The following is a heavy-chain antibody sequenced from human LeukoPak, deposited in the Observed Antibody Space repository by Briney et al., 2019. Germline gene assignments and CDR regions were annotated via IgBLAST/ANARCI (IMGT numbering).Heavy chain of an antibody. CDR2: ISWNSGSI. J-gene: IGHJ4*02. D-gene: IGHD5-18*01. Sequence: GGSLRLSCAASGFTFDDYGMHWVRQAPGKGLEWVSGISWNSGSIGYADSVKGRFTISRDNAKNSLYLQMNSLRAEDTALYYCAKAIRGYSYGFSYWGQGTLVTVSS. V-gene: IGHV3-9*01. CDR1: GFTFDDYG. CDR3: AKAIRGYSYGFSY.